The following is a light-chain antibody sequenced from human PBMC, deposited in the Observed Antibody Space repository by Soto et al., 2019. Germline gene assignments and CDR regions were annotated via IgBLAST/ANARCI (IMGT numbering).Light chain of an antibody. CDR1: QSVRSN. CDR3: QQYNTWPRT. CDR2: GAS. Sequence: EIVMTQSPATLSVSPGDRVTLSCRASQSVRSNSAWYQQKPGQTPRLLIYGASTRATGIPARFSGSGYGTEFTLTISSRQSEDFAVYYCQQYNTWPRTFGGGTKVEIK. V-gene: IGKV3-15*01. J-gene: IGKJ4*01.